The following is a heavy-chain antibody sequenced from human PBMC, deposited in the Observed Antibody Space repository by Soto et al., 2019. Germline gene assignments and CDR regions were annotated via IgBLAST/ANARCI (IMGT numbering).Heavy chain of an antibody. D-gene: IGHD4-17*01. CDR1: GFTFSSYD. V-gene: IGHV3-23*01. J-gene: IGHJ4*02. CDR2: ISVTGSGT. Sequence: EVQLLESGGGLVQPGGSLGLSCAASGFTFSSYDLSWVRHAPGKGLEYVSSISVTGSGTYYADSVKGRFTISRDNSKNTLYLQMNSLRVEDMAVYYCARTTTTKSRDYWGQGTLVTVSS. CDR3: ARTTTTKSRDY.